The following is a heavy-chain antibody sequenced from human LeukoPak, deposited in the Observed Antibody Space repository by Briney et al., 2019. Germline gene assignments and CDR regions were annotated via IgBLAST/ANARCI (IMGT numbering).Heavy chain of an antibody. V-gene: IGHV4-4*07. CDR2: IYTNGST. CDR3: ARVSCSSTSCYRAYFDY. Sequence: SETLSLTCTVSGGSINSYYWAWIRQPAGKGLEWIGRIYTNGSTNYNPSLKSRVTISVDTSKNQFSLKLSSVTAADTAVYYCARVSCSSTSCYRAYFDYWGQGTLVTVSS. J-gene: IGHJ4*02. D-gene: IGHD2-2*01. CDR1: GGSINSYY.